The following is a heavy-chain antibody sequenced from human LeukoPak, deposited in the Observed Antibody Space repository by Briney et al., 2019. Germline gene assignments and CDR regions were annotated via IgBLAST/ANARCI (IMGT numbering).Heavy chain of an antibody. D-gene: IGHD3-22*01. J-gene: IGHJ4*02. CDR2: ISAYNGNT. CDR3: ARTNVYYYDSSDYYPHFDY. CDR1: GYTFTSYG. Sequence: ASVKVSCKASGYTFTSYGISWVRQAPGQGLEWMGWISAYNGNTNYAQKLQGGVTMTTDTSTSTAYMELRSPRSDDTAVYYCARTNVYYYDSSDYYPHFDYWGQGTLVTVSS. V-gene: IGHV1-18*01.